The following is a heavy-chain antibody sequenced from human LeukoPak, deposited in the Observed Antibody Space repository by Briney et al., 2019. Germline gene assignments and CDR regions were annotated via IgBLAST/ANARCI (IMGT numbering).Heavy chain of an antibody. Sequence: PGGSLRLSCAASGFTFSSYGMSWVRQAPGKGLEWVSAISGSGGSTYYADSVKGRFTISRDNSKNTLYLQMNSLRAEDTAVYYCAKAPPYYDFWSGYYTGYFDYWGQGTLVTVSS. J-gene: IGHJ4*02. CDR3: AKAPPYYDFWSGYYTGYFDY. D-gene: IGHD3-3*01. CDR1: GFTFSSYG. V-gene: IGHV3-23*01. CDR2: ISGSGGST.